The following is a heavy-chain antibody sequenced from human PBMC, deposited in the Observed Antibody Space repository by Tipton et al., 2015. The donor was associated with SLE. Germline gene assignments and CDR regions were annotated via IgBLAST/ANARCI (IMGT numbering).Heavy chain of an antibody. V-gene: IGHV3-33*01. CDR1: GFTFTSSG. CDR3: ARYSYFYTSGTFSH. Sequence: SLRLSCAASGFTFTSSGMYWVRQAPGKGLECVAVIWYDGSNRYFADSVKGRFTISRDTSKNTLYLQMNSLRADDTAVYYCARYSYFYTSGTFSHWGKGTLVTVSS. D-gene: IGHD3-10*01. CDR2: IWYDGSNR. J-gene: IGHJ4*02.